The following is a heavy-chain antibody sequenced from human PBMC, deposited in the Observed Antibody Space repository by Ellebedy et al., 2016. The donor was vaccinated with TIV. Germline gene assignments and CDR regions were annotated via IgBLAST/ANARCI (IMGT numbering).Heavy chain of an antibody. CDR2: ISGTGATT. CDR1: GFNFSSYA. Sequence: GESLKISCAASGFNFSSYALSCVRQAPGKGQEWVSGISGTGATTYYADSVKGRFTISRDNSKNTLYLLMISLRGEDTAIYYCAKDLAAGTTLRLVYWGQGTLFTVSS. D-gene: IGHD1-7*01. CDR3: AKDLAAGTTLRLVY. V-gene: IGHV3-23*01. J-gene: IGHJ4*02.